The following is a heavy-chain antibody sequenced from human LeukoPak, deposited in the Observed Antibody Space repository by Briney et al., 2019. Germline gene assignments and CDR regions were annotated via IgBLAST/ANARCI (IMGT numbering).Heavy chain of an antibody. CDR2: INPNSGGT. CDR3: ARDSCSSTSCLSIDDY. D-gene: IGHD2-2*01. CDR1: GYTFTGYY. J-gene: IGHJ4*02. V-gene: IGHV1-2*02. Sequence: GASVKVSCKTSGYTFTGYYLFWVRQAPGQGLEWMGWINPNSGGTNYAQKFQGRVTMTRDTSIRTAYMELSRLSSDDTAVYYCARDSCSSTSCLSIDDYWGQGTLVTVSS.